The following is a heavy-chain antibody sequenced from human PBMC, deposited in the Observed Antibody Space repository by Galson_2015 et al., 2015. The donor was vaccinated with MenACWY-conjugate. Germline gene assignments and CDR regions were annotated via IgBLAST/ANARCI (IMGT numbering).Heavy chain of an antibody. Sequence: QSGAEVKKPGESLKISCKGSGYSFTSYWIGWVRQMPGKGLEWMGIIYPGDSDTRYSPSFQGQVTISADKSISTAYLQWSSLKASDTAMCYCARLVRLNYCSSTSCAPRYWYFDLWGRGTLVTVSS. CDR1: GYSFTSYW. J-gene: IGHJ2*01. V-gene: IGHV5-51*01. D-gene: IGHD2-2*01. CDR3: ARLVRLNYCSSTSCAPRYWYFDL. CDR2: IYPGDSDT.